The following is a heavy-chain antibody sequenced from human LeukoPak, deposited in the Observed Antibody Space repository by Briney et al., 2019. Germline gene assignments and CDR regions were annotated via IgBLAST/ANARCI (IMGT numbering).Heavy chain of an antibody. Sequence: ASVKVSCKASGYTFTGYYMHWVRQAPEQGLEWMEWINPNSGGTNYAQKFQGRVTMTRDTSISTAYMELSRLRSDDTAVYYCARDYYDSSGYEFFDYWGQGTLVTVSS. CDR1: GYTFTGYY. J-gene: IGHJ4*02. CDR3: ARDYYDSSGYEFFDY. D-gene: IGHD3-22*01. V-gene: IGHV1-2*02. CDR2: INPNSGGT.